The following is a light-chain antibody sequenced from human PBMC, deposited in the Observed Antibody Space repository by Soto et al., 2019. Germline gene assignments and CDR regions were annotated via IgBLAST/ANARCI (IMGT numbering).Light chain of an antibody. CDR1: SSDVGGYNY. CDR3: SSYASSSTLVL. J-gene: IGLJ2*01. V-gene: IGLV2-14*01. Sequence: QSALTQPASVSGSTGQSITISCTGTSSDVGGYNYVSWYQQHPGKAPKLMIYEVSHRPSGVSDRFSGSKSGNTASLTLSGLLAEDEADYYCSSYASSSTLVLFGGGTKVTVL. CDR2: EVS.